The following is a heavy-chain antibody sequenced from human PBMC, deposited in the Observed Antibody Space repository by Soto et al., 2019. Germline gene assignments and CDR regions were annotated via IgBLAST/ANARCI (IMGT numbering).Heavy chain of an antibody. J-gene: IGHJ5*02. V-gene: IGHV3-30*02. Sequence: PGGALRLACVGSVFIVSNNGMHWVRQTPGKGLEWVAFMSYDGSDTFYADSVKGRFTISRDNSKNTLFLHMSNLRAEDTAMYYCTIVRVADSALDRWGQGTLVTVSS. CDR1: VFIVSNNG. D-gene: IGHD3-10*02. CDR3: TIVRVADSALDR. CDR2: MSYDGSDT.